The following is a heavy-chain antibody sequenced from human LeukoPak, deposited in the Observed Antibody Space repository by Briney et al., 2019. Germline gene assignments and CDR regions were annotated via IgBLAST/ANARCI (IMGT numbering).Heavy chain of an antibody. V-gene: IGHV1-69*05. CDR2: IIPIFGTA. J-gene: IGHJ6*03. Sequence: SVKVSCKASGGTFSSYAISWVRQAPGQGLEWMGGIIPIFGTANYAQKFQGRVTITTDESTSTAYMELSSLRSEDTAVYYCARLRTYYDSLSYMDVWGKGTTVTVSS. CDR3: ARLRTYYDSLSYMDV. D-gene: IGHD3-3*01. CDR1: GGTFSSYA.